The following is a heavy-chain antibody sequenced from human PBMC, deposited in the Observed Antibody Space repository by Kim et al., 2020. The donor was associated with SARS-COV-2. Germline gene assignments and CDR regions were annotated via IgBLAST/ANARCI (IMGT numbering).Heavy chain of an antibody. CDR2: IIPIFGTA. CDR1: GGTFSTYA. J-gene: IGHJ4*02. Sequence: SVKVSCKASGGTFSTYAITWVRQAPGQGLEWMGGIIPIFGTANYAQKFQGRVTITADESTSTAYMELSSLRSEDTAVYYCARDFEQYPLGYWGQGTLVTVSS. CDR3: ARDFEQYPLGY. D-gene: IGHD4-4*01. V-gene: IGHV1-69*13.